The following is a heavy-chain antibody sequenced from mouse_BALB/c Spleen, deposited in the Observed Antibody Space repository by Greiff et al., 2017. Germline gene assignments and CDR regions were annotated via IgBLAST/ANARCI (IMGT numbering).Heavy chain of an antibody. CDR1: GFSLTSYG. CDR2: IWSGGST. D-gene: IGHD2-10*02. CDR3: ARTKYGNYEAMDY. J-gene: IGHJ4*01. Sequence: QVQLKESGPGLVAPSQSLSITCTVSGFSLTSYGVHWVRQSPGKGLEWLGVIWSGGSTDYNAAFISRLSISKDNSKSQVFFKMNSLQANDTAIYYCARTKYGNYEAMDYWGQGTSVTVSS. V-gene: IGHV2-2*02.